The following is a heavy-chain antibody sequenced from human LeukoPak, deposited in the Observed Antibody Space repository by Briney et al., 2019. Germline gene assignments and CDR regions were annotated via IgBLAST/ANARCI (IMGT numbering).Heavy chain of an antibody. Sequence: PSETLSLTCTVSGGSISSSSDYWSWIRQPPVKGLEWIGSIYYRGSTYYNPSLKSRVTISVDTSKNQFALKLSSVTAADTAVYYCARLPDSSSYFDYWGQGTLITVSS. CDR3: ARLPDSSSYFDY. D-gene: IGHD6-6*01. V-gene: IGHV4-39*01. J-gene: IGHJ4*02. CDR1: GGSISSSSDY. CDR2: IYYRGST.